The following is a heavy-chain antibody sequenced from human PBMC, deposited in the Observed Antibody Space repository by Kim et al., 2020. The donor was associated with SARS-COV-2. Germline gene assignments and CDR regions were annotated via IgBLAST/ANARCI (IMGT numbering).Heavy chain of an antibody. CDR2: IIPILGIA. D-gene: IGHD6-13*01. V-gene: IGHV1-69*04. CDR1: GGTFSSYA. Sequence: SVKVSCKASGGTFSSYAISWVRQAPGQGLEWMGRIIPILGIANYAQKFQGRVTITADKSTSTAYMELSSLRSEDTAVYYCARGPLAAAAWYFDLWGRGTLVTVSS. CDR3: ARGPLAAAAWYFDL. J-gene: IGHJ2*01.